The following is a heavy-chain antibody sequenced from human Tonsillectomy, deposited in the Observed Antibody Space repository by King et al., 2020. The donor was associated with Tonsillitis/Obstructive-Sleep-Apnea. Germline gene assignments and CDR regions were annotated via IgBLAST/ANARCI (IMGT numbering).Heavy chain of an antibody. D-gene: IGHD4-17*01. J-gene: IGHJ4*02. CDR2: IRSKTYGGTT. CDR1: GFTFGDYA. CDR3: PNHLHHDYGDWTHGDY. V-gene: IGHV3-49*04. Sequence: VQLVESGGGLVQPGRSLRLSCKASGFTFGDYAMSWVRQAPGKGLEWVGFIRSKTYGGTTEYAASVKGRFTISRDDSKSIDYLQMNSLKTEDPAVYYCPNHLHHDYGDWTHGDYWGQGTLVTVSS.